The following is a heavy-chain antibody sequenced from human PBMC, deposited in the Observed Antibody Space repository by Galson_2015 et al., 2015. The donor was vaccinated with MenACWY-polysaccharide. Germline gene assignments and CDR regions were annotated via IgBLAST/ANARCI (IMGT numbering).Heavy chain of an antibody. D-gene: IGHD2-15*01. CDR2: TNGDGGAT. Sequence: SLRLSCEASGFTFSSYWMHWVRQAPGKGLVWVSRTNGDGGATDYADSVKGRFTISRDNAKNTLYLQMNSLRAEDTAVYYCARAGAKYCRGGNCFFNWFDPWGQGTLVTVSS. CDR1: GFTFSSYW. J-gene: IGHJ5*02. V-gene: IGHV3-74*01. CDR3: ARAGAKYCRGGNCFFNWFDP.